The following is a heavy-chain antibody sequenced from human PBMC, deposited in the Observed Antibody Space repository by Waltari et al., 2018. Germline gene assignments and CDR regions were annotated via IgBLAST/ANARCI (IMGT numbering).Heavy chain of an antibody. J-gene: IGHJ4*02. V-gene: IGHV4-4*02. Sequence: QLQLQQSGPGLVKPSESLSLTCGVSGDSMSENYWWSWVRQSPEKGLEWIGQIHRSGRTYYNPSLESRVSVSMDTSNNKFFLKLSSAIAADTAVYYCARDRGRVLYFDSWGQGTLVTVSP. CDR2: IHRSGRT. D-gene: IGHD2-15*01. CDR3: ARDRGRVLYFDS. CDR1: GDSMSENYW.